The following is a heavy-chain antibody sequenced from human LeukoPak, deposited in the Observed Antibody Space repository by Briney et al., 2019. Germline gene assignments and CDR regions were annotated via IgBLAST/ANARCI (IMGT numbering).Heavy chain of an antibody. D-gene: IGHD1-1*01. CDR2: TYYRSKWST. Sequence: SQTLSLTCAISGESVSSNSAAWNWIRQSPSRGLEWLGRTYYRSKWSTYYAVSVKSRISINRDTSKNQISLQLNSVTPEDTAVYYCARSTGPIDYWGPGTLVTVSS. V-gene: IGHV6-1*01. J-gene: IGHJ4*02. CDR3: ARSTGPIDY. CDR1: GESVSSNSAA.